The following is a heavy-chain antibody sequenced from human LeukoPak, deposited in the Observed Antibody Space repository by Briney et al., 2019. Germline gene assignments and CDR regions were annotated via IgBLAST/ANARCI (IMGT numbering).Heavy chain of an antibody. CDR2: ISGSGGST. CDR3: ARDGDGDYVFSYYFDY. Sequence: GGSLRLSCAASGFTFSSYAMSWVRQAPGKGLEWVSAISGSGGSTYYADSVKGRFTISRDNSKNTLYLQMNSLRVEDTAVYYCARDGDGDYVFSYYFDYWNQGTLVTASS. D-gene: IGHD4-17*01. V-gene: IGHV3-23*01. CDR1: GFTFSSYA. J-gene: IGHJ4*02.